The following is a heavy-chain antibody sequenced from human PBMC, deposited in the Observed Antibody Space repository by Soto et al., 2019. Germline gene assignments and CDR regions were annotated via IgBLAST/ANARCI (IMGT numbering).Heavy chain of an antibody. CDR2: IIPIFGTA. J-gene: IGHJ5*02. V-gene: IGHV1-69*12. CDR1: GGTFSSYA. CDR3: ASLRELVPAAMGGWFDP. D-gene: IGHD2-2*01. Sequence: QVQLVQSGAEVKKPGSSVKVSCKASGGTFSSYAISWVRQAPGQGLEWMGGIIPIFGTANYAQKFQGRVTITADESTRTAYMELSSLRSEDTAVYYCASLRELVPAAMGGWFDPWGQGTLVTVSS.